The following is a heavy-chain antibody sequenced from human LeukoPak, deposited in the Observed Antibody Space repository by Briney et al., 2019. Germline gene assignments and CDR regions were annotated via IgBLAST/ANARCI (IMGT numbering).Heavy chain of an antibody. Sequence: GGSLRLSCAASGFTFSSYAMSWVRQAPGKGLEWVGRIKRRTDGGTTDYAAPVKGRFTISRDDSENTLYLQMNSLRTEDTAVYYCTTVARIAVAGTGYWGQGTLVTVSS. J-gene: IGHJ4*02. CDR3: TTVARIAVAGTGY. CDR1: GFTFSSYA. CDR2: IKRRTDGGTT. V-gene: IGHV3-15*01. D-gene: IGHD6-19*01.